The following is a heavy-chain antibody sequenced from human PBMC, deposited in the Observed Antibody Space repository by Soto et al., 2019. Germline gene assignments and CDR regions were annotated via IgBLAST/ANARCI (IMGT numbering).Heavy chain of an antibody. Sequence: QVQLVESGGGVVQPGRSLRLSCAASGFTFSSYGMHWVRQAPGKGLEWVAVIWYDGSNKYYADSVTGRFTISRVNSKNTLYLQRNSLRADDTAVYYCARDQITMVGVVIGGLDYWGQGTLVTVSS. J-gene: IGHJ4*02. CDR1: GFTFSSYG. D-gene: IGHD3-3*01. CDR3: ARDQITMVGVVIGGLDY. V-gene: IGHV3-33*01. CDR2: IWYDGSNK.